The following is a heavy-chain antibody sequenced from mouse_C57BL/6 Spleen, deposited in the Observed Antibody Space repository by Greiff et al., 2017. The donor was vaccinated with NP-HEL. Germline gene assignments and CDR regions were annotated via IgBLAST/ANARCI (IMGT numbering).Heavy chain of an antibody. CDR1: GYTFTSYW. Sequence: VQLQQPGAELVRPGSSVKLSCKASGYTFTSYWMHWVKQRPIQGLEWIGNIDPSDSETHYNQKFKDKATLTVDKSSSTAYMQLSSLTSEDSAVYYCASDYDYDVWFAYWGQGTLVTVSA. CDR3: ASDYDYDVWFAY. J-gene: IGHJ3*01. V-gene: IGHV1-52*01. D-gene: IGHD2-4*01. CDR2: IDPSDSET.